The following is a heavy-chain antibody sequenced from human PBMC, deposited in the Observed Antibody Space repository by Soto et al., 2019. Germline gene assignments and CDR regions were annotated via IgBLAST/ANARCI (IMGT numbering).Heavy chain of an antibody. D-gene: IGHD3-3*01. V-gene: IGHV4-39*01. CDR3: ARSGYYDVFYFDF. CDR2: IFYSGYT. J-gene: IGHJ4*02. Sequence: PSETLSLTCTVSGGSISSSNYYWGWIRQPPGKGLEWIGSIFYSGYTYYNPSLKSRVTISVDTSKNQFSLKLNSVTAADTAVYYCARSGYYDVFYFDFWGQGALVTV. CDR1: GGSISSSNYY.